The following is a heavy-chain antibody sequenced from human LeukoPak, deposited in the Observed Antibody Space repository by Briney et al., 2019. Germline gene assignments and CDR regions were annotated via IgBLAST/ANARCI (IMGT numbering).Heavy chain of an antibody. CDR3: AKGRRITMIVD. Sequence: GGSLRLSCAASGYSFGSFVMHCVRETPGKGLEWVAVISYDGSDKYYADSVKGRFTISRDNSKSTLYLQMSSLRSDDTAVYYCAKGRRITMIVDWGQGTLVTVSS. D-gene: IGHD3-22*01. CDR2: ISYDGSDK. CDR1: GYSFGSFV. J-gene: IGHJ4*02. V-gene: IGHV3-30*18.